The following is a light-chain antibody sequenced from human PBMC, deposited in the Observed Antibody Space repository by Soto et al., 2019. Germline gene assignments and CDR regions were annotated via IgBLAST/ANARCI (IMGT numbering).Light chain of an antibody. J-gene: IGKJ5*01. CDR1: QSVSSY. V-gene: IGKV3-11*01. Sequence: EIVLTQSPATLSLSPGERATLSCRASQSVSSYLAWYQQKPGQAPRLLIYDASNRAPGIPARFSGSGSGTDFTLTISSLEPEDFAVYYCQQRSNWPATFGQGTRLEI. CDR2: DAS. CDR3: QQRSNWPAT.